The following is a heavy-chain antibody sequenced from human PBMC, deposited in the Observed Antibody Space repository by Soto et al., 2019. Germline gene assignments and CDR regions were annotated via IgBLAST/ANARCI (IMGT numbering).Heavy chain of an antibody. V-gene: IGHV1-3*04. CDR1: GYTFTRYA. CDR2: INTGNT. D-gene: IGHD6-19*01. J-gene: IGHJ4*02. CDR3: ARDPVGTGWYSLSYYFDY. Sequence: ASVKVSCKASGYTFTRYAMHWVRQAPGQSLEWMGWINTGNTKYSQKFQGRVTFIGDTSATTAYMELSSLRSEDTAVYYCARDPVGTGWYSLSYYFDYWGQGTLVTVSS.